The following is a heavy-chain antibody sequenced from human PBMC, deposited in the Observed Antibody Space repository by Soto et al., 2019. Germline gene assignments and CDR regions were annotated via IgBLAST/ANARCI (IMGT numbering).Heavy chain of an antibody. Sequence: WETRSLAWTGWGGAIGRYYWSWIRQRPGKGLEWIGYIYYSGSTNYNPSLKSRVTISVDTSKNQFSLKLSSVTAEDTAVYYCASDPVYDDFWSAAPAAFDTLAQRTTLPVSS. CDR3: ASDPVYDDFWSAAPAAFDT. CDR2: IYYSGST. CDR1: GGAIGRYY. D-gene: IGHD3-3*01. J-gene: IGHJ5*01. V-gene: IGHV4-59*01.